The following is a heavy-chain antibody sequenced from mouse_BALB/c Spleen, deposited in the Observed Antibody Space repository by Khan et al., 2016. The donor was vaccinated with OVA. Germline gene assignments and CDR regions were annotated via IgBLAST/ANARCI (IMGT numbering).Heavy chain of an antibody. CDR3: SRHLASYAMDY. V-gene: IGHV1-4*02. J-gene: IGHJ4*01. CDR2: INPRSGYT. Sequence: QVQLQQSAAELVGPGVSVKMSCKASGYTFTRYTMHWLKQRPGQGLEWIGYINPRSGYTDYNQKFKGRTTLTADKSSSTAYMQLSSLTSEDSAVYYCSRHLASYAMDYWGQGTSVTVS. CDR1: GYTFTRYT.